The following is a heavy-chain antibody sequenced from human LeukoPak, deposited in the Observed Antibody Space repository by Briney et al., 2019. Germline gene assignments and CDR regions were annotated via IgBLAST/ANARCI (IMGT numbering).Heavy chain of an antibody. V-gene: IGHV3-7*01. J-gene: IGHJ4*02. CDR1: GFTFSSHW. CDR2: INKDGSEK. D-gene: IGHD3-10*01. Sequence: GGSLRLSCAASGFTFSSHWMSWVRQAPGKGLEWVANINKDGSEKYYVDFVEGRLTISRDNAKNLLYLQMNSLRAEDTAVYYCARGEYGSGSYHIDYWGQGTLVTVSS. CDR3: ARGEYGSGSYHIDY.